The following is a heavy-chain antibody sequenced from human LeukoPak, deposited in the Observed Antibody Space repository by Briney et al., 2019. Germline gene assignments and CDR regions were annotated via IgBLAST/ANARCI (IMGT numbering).Heavy chain of an antibody. V-gene: IGHV3-9*01. CDR2: ISWNSGSI. Sequence: PGGSLRLSCAASGFTFSSYSMNWVRQAPGKGLEWVSGISWNSGSIGYADSVKGRFTISRDNAKNSLYLQMNSLRAEDTALYYCAKDRAYDILTGPYDYWGQGTLVTVSS. CDR3: AKDRAYDILTGPYDY. D-gene: IGHD3-9*01. CDR1: GFTFSSYS. J-gene: IGHJ4*02.